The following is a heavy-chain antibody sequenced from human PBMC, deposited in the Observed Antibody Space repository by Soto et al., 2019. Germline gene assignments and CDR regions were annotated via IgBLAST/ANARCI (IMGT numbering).Heavy chain of an antibody. CDR2: ISGSGGST. CDR1: GFPFSSYA. V-gene: IGHV3-23*01. J-gene: IGHJ5*02. D-gene: IGHD3-3*01. Sequence: GGSLSLSCAASGFPFSSYAMSWVRQAPGKGLEWVSAISGSGGSTYYADSVKGRFTISRDNSKNTLYLQMNSLRAEDTAVYYCAKILISRFPDNWFDPWGQGTLVTVSS. CDR3: AKILISRFPDNWFDP.